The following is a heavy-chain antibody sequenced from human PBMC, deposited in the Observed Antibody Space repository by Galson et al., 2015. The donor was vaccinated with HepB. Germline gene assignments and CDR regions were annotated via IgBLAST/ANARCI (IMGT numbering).Heavy chain of an antibody. CDR2: IDWDDDK. CDR1: GFSLSTSGMC. D-gene: IGHD3-10*01. V-gene: IGHV2-70*11. Sequence: PALVKPTQTLTLTCTFSGFSLSTSGMCVSWIRQPPGKALEWLARIDWDDDKSYSTSLKSRLTISKDTSKSQVVLTMTNMDPVDTATYYCARIGGYSLWLGHDYWGQGTLVTVSS. CDR3: ARIGGYSLWLGHDY. J-gene: IGHJ4*02.